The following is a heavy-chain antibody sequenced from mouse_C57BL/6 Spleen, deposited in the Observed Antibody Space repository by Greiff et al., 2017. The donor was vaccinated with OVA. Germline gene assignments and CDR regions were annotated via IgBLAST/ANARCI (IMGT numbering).Heavy chain of an antibody. CDR2: INPNNGGT. CDR3: ARGAYYSNYNYYFDY. V-gene: IGHV1-18*01. Sequence: VQLQQSGPELVKPGASVKIPCKASGYTFTDYDMDWVKQSHGKSLEWIGDINPNNGGTIYNQKFKGKATLTVDKSSSTAYMELRSLTSEDTAVYYCARGAYYSNYNYYFDYWGQGTTLTVSS. J-gene: IGHJ2*01. D-gene: IGHD2-5*01. CDR1: GYTFTDYD.